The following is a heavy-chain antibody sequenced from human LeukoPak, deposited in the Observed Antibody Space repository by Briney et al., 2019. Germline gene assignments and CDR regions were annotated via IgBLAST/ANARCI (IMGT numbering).Heavy chain of an antibody. Sequence: SETLSLTCAVYGGSFSGYYWSWIRQPPGKGLEWIGYIYYSGSTNYNPSLKSRVTISVDTSKNQFSLKLSPVTAADTSVYYCARHYYDSRRGSLWFDPWGQGTLVTVSS. CDR2: IYYSGST. CDR1: GGSFSGYY. V-gene: IGHV4-59*08. J-gene: IGHJ5*02. D-gene: IGHD3-22*01. CDR3: ARHYYDSRRGSLWFDP.